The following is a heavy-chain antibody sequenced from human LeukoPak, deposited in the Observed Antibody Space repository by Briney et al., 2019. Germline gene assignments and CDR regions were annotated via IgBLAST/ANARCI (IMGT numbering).Heavy chain of an antibody. J-gene: IGHJ4*02. CDR2: LSHSATAT. Sequence: GGSLRLSCTASGFTFTSYAMSWVRQAPGKGLEWVSALSHSATATYYADSVKGRFTISRDNSKNTLYLQMYSLRAEDTAVYYCAKDTLFWGPTGQFDYWGQGTLVTVSS. V-gene: IGHV3-23*01. CDR1: GFTFTSYA. CDR3: AKDTLFWGPTGQFDY. D-gene: IGHD7-27*01.